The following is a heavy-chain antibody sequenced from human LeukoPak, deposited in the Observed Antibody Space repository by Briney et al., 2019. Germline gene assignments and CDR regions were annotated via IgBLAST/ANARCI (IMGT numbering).Heavy chain of an antibody. CDR2: IYSGGST. CDR3: ASRGTWAGVDH. D-gene: IGHD2-15*01. CDR1: GFTVSSHY. V-gene: IGHV3-53*01. Sequence: GGSLRLSCVASGFTVSSHYMTWVRQAPGKGLEWVSLIYSGGSTYYADSVKGRFTISRDNSNNTLYLQMNSLRADDTAVYYCASRGTWAGVDHWGKGTLVTVSS. J-gene: IGHJ4*02.